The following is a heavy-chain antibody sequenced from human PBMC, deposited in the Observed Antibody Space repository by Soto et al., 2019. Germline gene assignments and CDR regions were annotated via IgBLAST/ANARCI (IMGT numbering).Heavy chain of an antibody. CDR2: IYYSGST. CDR1: GGSISSYY. D-gene: IGHD3-3*01. J-gene: IGHJ4*02. V-gene: IGHV4-59*01. Sequence: SETLSLTCTVSGGSISSYYWSWIRQPPGKGLEWIGYIYYSGSTNYNPSLKSRVTISVDTSKNQFSLKLSSVTAADTAVYYCARALYYDFWSGYGDWGQGTLVTVS. CDR3: ARALYYDFWSGYGD.